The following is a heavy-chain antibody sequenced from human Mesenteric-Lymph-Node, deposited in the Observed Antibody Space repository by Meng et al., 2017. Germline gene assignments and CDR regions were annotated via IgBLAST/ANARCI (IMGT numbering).Heavy chain of an antibody. CDR3: ARDLVSYCSGGSCTNFDY. CDR2: ISSSSSYI. D-gene: IGHD2-15*01. V-gene: IGHV3-21*01. CDR1: GFTFSSYS. J-gene: IGHJ4*02. Sequence: GESLKISCAASGFTFSSYSMNWVPQAPGKGLEWVSSISSSSSYIYYADSVKGRFTISRDNAKNSLYLQMNSLRAEDTAVYYCARDLVSYCSGGSCTNFDYWGQGTLVTVSS.